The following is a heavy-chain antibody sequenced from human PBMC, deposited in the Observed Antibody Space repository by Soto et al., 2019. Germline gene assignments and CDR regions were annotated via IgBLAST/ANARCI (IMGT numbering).Heavy chain of an antibody. Sequence: PSETLSLTCTVSGGSISSYYWSWIRQPPGKGLEWIGYIYYSGSTNYSPSLKSRVTISVDTSKNQFSLKLSSVTAADTAVYYCARHGDSSFDYWGQGTLVTVSS. D-gene: IGHD3-10*01. CDR1: GGSISSYY. CDR3: ARHGDSSFDY. J-gene: IGHJ4*02. CDR2: IYYSGST. V-gene: IGHV4-59*08.